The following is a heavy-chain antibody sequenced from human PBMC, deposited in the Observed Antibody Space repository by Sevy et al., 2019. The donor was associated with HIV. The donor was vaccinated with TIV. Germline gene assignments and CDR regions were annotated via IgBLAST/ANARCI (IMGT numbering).Heavy chain of an antibody. CDR2: ISYDEAHK. J-gene: IGHJ4*02. V-gene: IGHV3-30*18. D-gene: IGHD3-10*01. CDR1: GFTFRTSG. CDR3: AKYYSAGITFVRGAYRARGDYFDY. Sequence: GGPLRLSCVTSGFTFRTSGMHWVRQSPGKGLEWVAIISYDEAHKNYADSVRGRFSISKDNSKNTLYLQMSSLKTEDTAVYYCAKYYSAGITFVRGAYRARGDYFDYWGQGTQVTVSS.